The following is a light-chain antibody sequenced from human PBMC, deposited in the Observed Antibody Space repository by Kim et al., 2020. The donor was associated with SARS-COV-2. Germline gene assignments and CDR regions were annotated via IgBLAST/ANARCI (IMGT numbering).Light chain of an antibody. J-gene: IGKJ2*01. CDR1: QDISRW. CDR3: QQANSFPYT. CDR2: AAS. V-gene: IGKV1-12*01. Sequence: SASVGDRVTITCRASQDISRWLDWYQQKPGRAPKLLIHAASSLQSGVPSRFSGSGSGTDFTLTVSSLQPEDFATYYCQQANSFPYTFGQGTKLEI.